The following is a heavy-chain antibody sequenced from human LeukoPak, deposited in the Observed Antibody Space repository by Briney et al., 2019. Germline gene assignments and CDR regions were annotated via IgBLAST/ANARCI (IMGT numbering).Heavy chain of an antibody. CDR2: IFYSGST. CDR3: ARVWFGELSSGWFDP. CDR1: GGSISTSNYY. D-gene: IGHD3-10*01. V-gene: IGHV4-39*01. J-gene: IGHJ5*02. Sequence: SETLSLTCTVSGGSISTSNYYWGWIRQPPGKGLEWIGNIFYSGSTYYSPSLRSRVTISLDTSRNQFSLKLSSVTAADTAVYYCARVWFGELSSGWFDPWGQGTLVTVSS.